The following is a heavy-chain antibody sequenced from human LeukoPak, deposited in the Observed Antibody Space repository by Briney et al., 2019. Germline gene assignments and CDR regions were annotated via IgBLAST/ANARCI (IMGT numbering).Heavy chain of an antibody. J-gene: IGHJ4*02. Sequence: SETLSLTCTVSGGPISSYYWSWIRQPPGKGLEWIGYIYYSGSTNYNPSLKSRVTISVDTSKNQFSLKLSSVTAADTAVYYCTRGYSYVGFDYWGQGTLVTVSS. CDR1: GGPISSYY. D-gene: IGHD5-18*01. V-gene: IGHV4-59*08. CDR3: TRGYSYVGFDY. CDR2: IYYSGST.